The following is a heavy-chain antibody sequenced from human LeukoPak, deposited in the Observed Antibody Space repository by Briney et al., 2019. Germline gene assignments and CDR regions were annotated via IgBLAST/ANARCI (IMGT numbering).Heavy chain of an antibody. CDR2: IRYSGTT. CDR3: ARVSSGGYFHTYYFDY. D-gene: IGHD3-22*01. Sequence: PSETLSLTCTVSGGSINGHYWSWIRQPPGKGLEWIGYIRYSGTTNYSPSLKSRATISVDTSKNQFSLNLISVTAADTAIYYCARVSSGGYFHTYYFDYWGQGTLVTVSS. V-gene: IGHV4-59*11. J-gene: IGHJ4*02. CDR1: GGSINGHY.